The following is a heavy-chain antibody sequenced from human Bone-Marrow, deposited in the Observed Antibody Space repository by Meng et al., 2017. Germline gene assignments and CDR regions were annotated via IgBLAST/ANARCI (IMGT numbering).Heavy chain of an antibody. CDR2: INPSGGST. Sequence: ASVKVSCKASGYTFTSYYMHWLRQAPGQGLEWMGIINPSGGSTSYAQKFQGRVTMTRDTSTSTVYMELSSLRSEDTAVYYCARDIYEYSSSNWFDPWGQGTLVTVSS. CDR1: GYTFTSYY. CDR3: ARDIYEYSSSNWFDP. J-gene: IGHJ5*02. V-gene: IGHV1-46*01. D-gene: IGHD6-6*01.